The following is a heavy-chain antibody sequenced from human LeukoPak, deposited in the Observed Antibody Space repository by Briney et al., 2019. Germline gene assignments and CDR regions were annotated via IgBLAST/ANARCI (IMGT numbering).Heavy chain of an antibody. Sequence: GGSLRLSCGASGFTFGSYAMSWVRQAPGKGREWVSAISGSGGSTYYADSVKGRFTISRDNSKNTLYLQMNSLRAEDTAVYYCASSGPYSSGWYAFDIWGQGTMVTVSS. V-gene: IGHV3-23*01. CDR1: GFTFGSYA. CDR2: ISGSGGST. D-gene: IGHD6-19*01. CDR3: ASSGPYSSGWYAFDI. J-gene: IGHJ3*02.